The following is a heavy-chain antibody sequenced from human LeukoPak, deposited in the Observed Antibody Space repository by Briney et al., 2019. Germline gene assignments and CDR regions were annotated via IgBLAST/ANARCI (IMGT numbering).Heavy chain of an antibody. Sequence: ASVKVSCKASGYTFTDDYIYWVQQAPGKGLEWMGRLDPEDGETIFAEKFQARVTITADTSTDTSYMELSSLTSEDTAIYYCATSRVGPTIDYWGQGTLVTVSS. CDR3: ATSRVGPTIDY. J-gene: IGHJ4*02. CDR2: LDPEDGET. CDR1: GYTFTDDY. V-gene: IGHV1-69-2*01. D-gene: IGHD1-26*01.